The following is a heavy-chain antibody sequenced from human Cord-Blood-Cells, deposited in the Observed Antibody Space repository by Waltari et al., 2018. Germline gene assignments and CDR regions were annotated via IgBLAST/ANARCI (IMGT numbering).Heavy chain of an antibody. CDR1: GFPFRRYA. D-gene: IGHD3-9*01. Sequence: QVKLVESGGGVVQHGRSLSISCEAPGFPFRRYAMHWFRQAPGKGLEALAVISYDVSNNYYAASVKGRFTISRDNSMNSLYLQMNSLRAEDTAVYYGASLAGFDAFDIWGQGTMVTVSS. V-gene: IGHV3-30-3*01. CDR3: ASLAGFDAFDI. J-gene: IGHJ3*02. CDR2: ISYDVSNN.